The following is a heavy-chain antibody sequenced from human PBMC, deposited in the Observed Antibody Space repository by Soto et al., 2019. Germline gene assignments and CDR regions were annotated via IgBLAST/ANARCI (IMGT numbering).Heavy chain of an antibody. D-gene: IGHD3-10*01. CDR1: GFTFSDYY. CDR2: ISDSSGYT. CDR3: AALYGSGTYLAAIDF. Sequence: GGSLRLSCAASGFTFSDYYMSWIRQAPGKGLEWVSYISDSSGYTNYADSVKGRFTISRDNAKNSLFLQMNTLRAEDTAVYYCAALYGSGTYLAAIDFWGQGTLVTVPQ. V-gene: IGHV3-11*06. J-gene: IGHJ4*02.